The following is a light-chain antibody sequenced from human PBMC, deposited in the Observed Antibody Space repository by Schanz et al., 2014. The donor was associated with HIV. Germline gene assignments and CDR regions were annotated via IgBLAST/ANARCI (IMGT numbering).Light chain of an antibody. CDR3: SSYTSSSTL. V-gene: IGLV2-14*03. J-gene: IGLJ2*01. CDR2: DVT. Sequence: SALTQPASVSGSPGQSITISCTGTSSDVGGHNYVSWYQEHPGRAPKLLIYDVTNRPSGVSNRFSGSKSGNTASLTISGLQAEDEADYYCSSYTSSSTLFGGGTKLTVL. CDR1: SSDVGGHNY.